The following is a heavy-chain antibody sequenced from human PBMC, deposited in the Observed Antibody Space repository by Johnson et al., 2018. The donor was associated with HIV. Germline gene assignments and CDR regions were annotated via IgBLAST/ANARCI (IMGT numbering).Heavy chain of an antibody. J-gene: IGHJ3*02. CDR2: IYSGGST. D-gene: IGHD4-17*01. CDR1: GFTVRSNY. Sequence: VQLVESGGGLVKPGGSLRLSCAASGFTVRSNYMSWVRQAPGKGLEWVSVIYSGGSTYYADSVKGRFTISRDNSKNTRYLQMNSLRAEDTAVYYCASRYGDYGLGAFDSWGQGTMVTGSS. V-gene: IGHV3-53*01. CDR3: ASRYGDYGLGAFDS.